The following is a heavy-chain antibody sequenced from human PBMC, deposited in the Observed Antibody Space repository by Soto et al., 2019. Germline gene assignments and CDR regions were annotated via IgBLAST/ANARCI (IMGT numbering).Heavy chain of an antibody. V-gene: IGHV4-59*01. CDR2: IYYSGST. Sequence: SETLSLTCTVSGGSISSYYWSWIRQPPGKGLEWIGYIYYSGSTNYNPSLKSRVTISVDTSKNQFSLKLSSVTAADTAVYYCARDGGYYYGSGSRMFYYYGMDVWGQGTTVTVS. CDR1: GGSISSYY. J-gene: IGHJ6*02. D-gene: IGHD3-10*01. CDR3: ARDGGYYYGSGSRMFYYYGMDV.